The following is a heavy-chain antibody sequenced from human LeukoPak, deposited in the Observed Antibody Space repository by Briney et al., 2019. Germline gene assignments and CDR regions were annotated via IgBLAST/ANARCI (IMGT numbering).Heavy chain of an antibody. Sequence: SETLSLTCTVSGGSISSYYWSWIRQPPGKGLEWIGYIYYSGSTNYNPSLKSRVTISVDTSKNQFSLKLSSVTAADTAVYYCARAEYSSSSYFDYWGQGTLVTVSS. CDR2: IYYSGST. CDR1: GGSISSYY. CDR3: ARAEYSSSSYFDY. V-gene: IGHV4-59*01. J-gene: IGHJ4*02. D-gene: IGHD6-6*01.